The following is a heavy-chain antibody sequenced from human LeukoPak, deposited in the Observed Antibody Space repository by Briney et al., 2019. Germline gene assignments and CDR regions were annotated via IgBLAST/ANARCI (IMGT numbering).Heavy chain of an antibody. Sequence: GGSLRLSCAASGFTFSSFGMYWVRQAPGKGLEWVAFMRYDGSDKYYTDSVKGRFTISRDNSKNTLYPQMNSLRGEDTAVYYCAKDGPMYSSGWYVDSWGQGTLVTVSS. D-gene: IGHD6-19*01. V-gene: IGHV3-30*02. J-gene: IGHJ4*02. CDR2: MRYDGSDK. CDR3: AKDGPMYSSGWYVDS. CDR1: GFTFSSFG.